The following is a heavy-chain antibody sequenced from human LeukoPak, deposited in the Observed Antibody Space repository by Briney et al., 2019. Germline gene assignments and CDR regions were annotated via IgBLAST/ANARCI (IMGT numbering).Heavy chain of an antibody. D-gene: IGHD1-26*01. CDR3: ASSGSYRFDY. V-gene: IGHV3-30*03. CDR2: ISHDGSNK. CDR1: GFTFSSYG. J-gene: IGHJ4*02. Sequence: GRSLRLSCAASGFTFSSYGMHWVRQAPGKGLEWVAVISHDGSNKYYADSVKGRFTISRDNAKNSLYLQMNSLRDEDTAVYYCASSGSYRFDYWGQGTLVTVSS.